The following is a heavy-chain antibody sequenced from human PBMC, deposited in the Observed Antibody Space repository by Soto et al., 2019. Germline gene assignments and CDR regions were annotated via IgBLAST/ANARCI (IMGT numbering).Heavy chain of an antibody. V-gene: IGHV3-21*01. Sequence: EVQLVESGGGLVKPGGSLRLSCAASGFIFSSYTMNWVRQAPGKGLEWVSSISASSTYIYYADSLKGRFTISRDNAYNSLYLQMNSMRAEDTAVYYCARGWLRDPWMDWGQGTLVTVS. D-gene: IGHD5-12*01. CDR2: ISASSTYI. CDR1: GFIFSSYT. J-gene: IGHJ4*02. CDR3: ARGWLRDPWMD.